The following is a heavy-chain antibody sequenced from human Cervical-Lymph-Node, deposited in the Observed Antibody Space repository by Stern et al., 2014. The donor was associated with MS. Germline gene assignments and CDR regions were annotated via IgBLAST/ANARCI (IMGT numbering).Heavy chain of an antibody. D-gene: IGHD1-26*01. CDR3: ARVIVGATSYYHYYHGMDV. CDR1: GFSLSNTRMG. CDR2: IFLHDEK. V-gene: IGHV2-26*01. J-gene: IGHJ6*02. Sequence: QVTLKESGPVLVKPTETLTLTCTVSGFSLSNTRMGVSWIRQPPGKALEWLAPIFLHDEKFYTPSLKSRLTISKDTSKSQVVLTMTNMDPVDTATYYCARVIVGATSYYHYYHGMDVWGQGTAVTVSS.